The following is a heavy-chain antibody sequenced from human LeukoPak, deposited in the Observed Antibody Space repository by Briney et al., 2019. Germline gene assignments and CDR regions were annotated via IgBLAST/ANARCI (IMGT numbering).Heavy chain of an antibody. V-gene: IGHV5-51*01. CDR2: IYPGDSDT. D-gene: IGHD5-12*01. CDR1: GYSFTSYW. CDR3: ARQGETHYTSGYERYFDY. J-gene: IGHJ4*02. Sequence: GESLKISCKGSGYSFTSYWIGWVRQMPGKGLEWMGIIYPGDSDTRYSPSFQGQVTISADKSISTAYLQWSSLKASDTAMYYCARQGETHYTSGYERYFDYWGQGTLVTVSS.